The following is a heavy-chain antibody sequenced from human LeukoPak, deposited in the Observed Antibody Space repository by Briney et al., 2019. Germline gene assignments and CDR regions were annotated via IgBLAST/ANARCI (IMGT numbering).Heavy chain of an antibody. CDR2: ISGSGGST. CDR1: GFTFSSYA. D-gene: IGHD3-10*01. CDR3: AASTYYYGSGSYPRGHYYYGTDV. J-gene: IGHJ6*02. Sequence: GGSLRLSCAASGFTFSSYAMSWVRQAPGKGLEWVSAISGSGGSTYYADSVKGRFTISRDNSKNTLYLQMNSLRAEDTAVYYCAASTYYYGSGSYPRGHYYYGTDVWGQGTTVTVSS. V-gene: IGHV3-23*01.